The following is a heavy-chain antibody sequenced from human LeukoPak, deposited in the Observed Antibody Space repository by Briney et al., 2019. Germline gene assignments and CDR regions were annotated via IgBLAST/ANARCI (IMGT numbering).Heavy chain of an antibody. J-gene: IGHJ4*02. CDR3: ARGGGGVGLAAAGPRGDY. V-gene: IGHV4-34*01. Sequence: PSETLSLTCAVYGGSFSGYYWSWIRQPPGKGLEWIGEINHSGSTNYNPSLKSRVTISVDTSKNQFSLKLSSVTAADTAVYYCARGGGGVGLAAAGPRGDYWGQGTLVTVSS. CDR2: INHSGST. CDR1: GGSFSGYY. D-gene: IGHD6-13*01.